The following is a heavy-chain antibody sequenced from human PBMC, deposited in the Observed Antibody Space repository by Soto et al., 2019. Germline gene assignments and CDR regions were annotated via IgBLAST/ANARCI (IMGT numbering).Heavy chain of an antibody. D-gene: IGHD2-8*01. CDR3: ARAVCCTDGFCFPNWLDP. CDR1: GESINSAGHS. J-gene: IGHJ5*02. CDR2: IYQTGTT. V-gene: IGHV4-30-2*01. Sequence: SEALSLTCTVSGESINSAGHSVSWSRRPPGEALEWIGCIYQTGTTQYNPSLSSRVSISADRSKNQFSLHLTSVTAADTAAYYCARAVCCTDGFCFPNWLDPWGQGILVTVSS.